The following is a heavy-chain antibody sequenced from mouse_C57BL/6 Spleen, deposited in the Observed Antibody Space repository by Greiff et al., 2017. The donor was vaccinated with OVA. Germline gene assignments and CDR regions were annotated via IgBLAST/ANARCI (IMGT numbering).Heavy chain of an antibody. CDR1: GYAFTNYL. J-gene: IGHJ4*01. Sequence: QVQLQQSGAELVRPGTSVKVSCKASGYAFTNYLIEWVKQRPGQGLEWIGVINPGSGGTNYNEKFKGKATLTADKSSGTAYMQLSSLTSEDSAVYFCARGVGNCEGSAMDYWGQGTSVTVSS. CDR2: INPGSGGT. D-gene: IGHD2-1*01. CDR3: ARGVGNCEGSAMDY. V-gene: IGHV1-54*01.